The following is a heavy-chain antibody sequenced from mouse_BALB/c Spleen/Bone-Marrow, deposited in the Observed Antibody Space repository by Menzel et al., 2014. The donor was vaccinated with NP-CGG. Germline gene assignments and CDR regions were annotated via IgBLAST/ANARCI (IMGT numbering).Heavy chain of an antibody. D-gene: IGHD2-13*01. CDR3: ARGDPLYAMDY. CDR1: GYTCTSYW. J-gene: IGHJ4*01. CDR2: INPSTGYT. V-gene: IGHV1-7*01. Sequence: VQLQQSGAELAKPGASVKMSCKASGYTCTSYWMHWVKQRPGQGLEWIGYINPSTGYTDYNQKFNDKATLTADKSSSTAYMQLSSLTSKDSAVYYCARGDPLYAMDYWGQGTSVTVSS.